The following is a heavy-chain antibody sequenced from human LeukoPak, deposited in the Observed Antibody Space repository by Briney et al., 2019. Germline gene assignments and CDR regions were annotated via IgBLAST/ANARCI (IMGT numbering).Heavy chain of an antibody. CDR1: GITFSSYG. V-gene: IGHV3-21*01. D-gene: IGHD5-12*01. CDR2: ISSSSSYI. Sequence: PGGSLRLSCAASGITFSSYGMSWVRQAPGKGLEWVSSISSSSSYIYYADSVKGRFTISRDNAKNSLYLQMNSLRAEDTAVYYCARDQADGDIVATITYLDYWGQGTLVTVSS. J-gene: IGHJ4*02. CDR3: ARDQADGDIVATITYLDY.